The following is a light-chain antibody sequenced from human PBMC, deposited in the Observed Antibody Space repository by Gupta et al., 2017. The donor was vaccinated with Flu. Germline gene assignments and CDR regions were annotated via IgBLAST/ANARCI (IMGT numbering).Light chain of an antibody. Sequence: DIQLTPAPAFTSASVGDRVTITFRASQGISCHLVWYQQKPGKAPKLLIYAASTWQSGVASRFSGSGCGTEFNPTIISRQPGDFATYYCQQLKSYPPYVFGQGTKMDIK. V-gene: IGKV1-9*01. CDR2: AAS. CDR1: QGISCH. J-gene: IGKJ2*01. CDR3: QQLKSYPPYV.